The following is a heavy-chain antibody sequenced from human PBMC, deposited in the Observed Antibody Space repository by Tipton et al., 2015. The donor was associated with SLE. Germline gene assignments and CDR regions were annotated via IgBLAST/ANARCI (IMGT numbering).Heavy chain of an antibody. CDR1: TFSSYA. D-gene: IGHD4-23*01. J-gene: IGHJ4*02. CDR3: ARDLDGGNSGPFFDF. Sequence: TFSSYAMSWVRQAPGKGLEWIGSIYYSGNTYYNPSLKSRVTISVDTSKNQFSLRLSSVTAADTAVYFCARDLDGGNSGPFFDFWGQGTLVTVSS. CDR2: IYYSGNT. V-gene: IGHV4-39*07.